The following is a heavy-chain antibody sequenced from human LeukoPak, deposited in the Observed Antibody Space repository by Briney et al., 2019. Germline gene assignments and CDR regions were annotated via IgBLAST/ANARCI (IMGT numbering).Heavy chain of an antibody. D-gene: IGHD4-11*01. V-gene: IGHV6-1*01. Sequence: RAQTLSLTCAISGDSVSSNSAAWNWIRQSPSRGLEWLGRTYYRSKWYNDYAVSVKSRITINPDTSKNQFSLQLNSVTPEDTVVYYCARAPLDYSNYVPYYFDYWGQGTLVTVSS. CDR1: GDSVSSNSAA. J-gene: IGHJ4*02. CDR3: ARAPLDYSNYVPYYFDY. CDR2: TYYRSKWYN.